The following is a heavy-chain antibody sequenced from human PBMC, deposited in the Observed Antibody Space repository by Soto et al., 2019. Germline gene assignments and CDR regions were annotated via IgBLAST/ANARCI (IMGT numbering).Heavy chain of an antibody. Sequence: EVQLVESGGRLVKPGGSLRLSCAASGFTFSSHSMNWVRQVPGKGLEWVSSITTSGSYTYHADSVRGRWTISRDNARNSLFPQMESLRPEDTAVYYCARGSSWYLYNALDIWGQGTIVTVSS. V-gene: IGHV3-21*01. J-gene: IGHJ3*02. D-gene: IGHD6-13*01. CDR1: GFTFSSHS. CDR2: ITTSGSYT. CDR3: ARGSSWYLYNALDI.